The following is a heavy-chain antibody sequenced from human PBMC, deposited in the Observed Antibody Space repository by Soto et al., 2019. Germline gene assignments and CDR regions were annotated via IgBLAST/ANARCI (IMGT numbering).Heavy chain of an antibody. CDR2: IPYNESP. CDR3: ARVGWGGDS. V-gene: IGHV4-61*01. CDR1: CGSLRSGSFH. Sequence: LGTPFPTRLFFCGSLRSGSFHWAWIRQPPGKGLEWIGFIPYNESPDYNPYLQSRVVISIDRGKNQFSLKMTSVTAVDTAVYFCARVGWGGDSWGQGTLVTVSS. D-gene: IGHD7-27*01. J-gene: IGHJ4*02.